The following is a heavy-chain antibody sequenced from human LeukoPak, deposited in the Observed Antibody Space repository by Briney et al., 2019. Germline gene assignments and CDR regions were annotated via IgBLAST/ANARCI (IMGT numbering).Heavy chain of an antibody. D-gene: IGHD6-13*01. CDR1: GFTFISYS. V-gene: IGHV3-21*01. CDR2: ISNSSPNI. Sequence: VGALRLSCAASGFTFISYSMNWVRQAPGKGLEWVSSISNSSPNIYYADSVKGRFTISRDSAQDSLFLQMNSLRAEDKAVYYCSRVNPEAEGFDYWGQGTLVTVSS. J-gene: IGHJ4*02. CDR3: SRVNPEAEGFDY.